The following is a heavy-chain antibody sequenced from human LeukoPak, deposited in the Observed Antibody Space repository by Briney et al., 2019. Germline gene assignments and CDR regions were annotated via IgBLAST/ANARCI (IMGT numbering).Heavy chain of an antibody. CDR3: ARAQDFYGSGSYYYYYYYGMDV. D-gene: IGHD3-10*01. V-gene: IGHV4-31*03. CDR1: GGSISSGGYY. Sequence: PSQTLSLTCTVSGGSISSGGYYWSWIRQHPGKGLEWIGYIYYSGSTYYNPSLKSRVTISVDTSKNQFPLKLSSVTAADTAVYYCARAQDFYGSGSYYYYYYYGMDVWGQGTTVTVSS. CDR2: IYYSGST. J-gene: IGHJ6*02.